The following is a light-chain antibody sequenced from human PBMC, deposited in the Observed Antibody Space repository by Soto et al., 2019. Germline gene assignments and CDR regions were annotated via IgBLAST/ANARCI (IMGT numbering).Light chain of an antibody. CDR2: DVS. Sequence: QYALTQPASVSGSPGQSITISCTGTSSDVGNYNYVSWYQQHPGKAPKLMIYDVSNRPSGVSNRFSGSKSGNTASLTISGLQAEDEADYYCSSYSISSTLVVFGGGTKLTVL. CDR1: SSDVGNYNY. V-gene: IGLV2-14*03. J-gene: IGLJ2*01. CDR3: SSYSISSTLVV.